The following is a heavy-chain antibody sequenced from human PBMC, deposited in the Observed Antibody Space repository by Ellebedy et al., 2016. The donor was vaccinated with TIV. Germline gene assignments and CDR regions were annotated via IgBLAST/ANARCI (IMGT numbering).Heavy chain of an antibody. Sequence: GGSLRLXXAASGFTFDDYAMHWVRQAPGKGLEWVSTINWNSGRIGYADSVKGRFTISRDNAKNSLYLQMNSLRDEDTAFYYCANGASLTGIDSWGQGSLVTVSS. CDR1: GFTFDDYA. CDR2: INWNSGRI. V-gene: IGHV3-9*01. J-gene: IGHJ4*02. D-gene: IGHD7-27*01. CDR3: ANGASLTGIDS.